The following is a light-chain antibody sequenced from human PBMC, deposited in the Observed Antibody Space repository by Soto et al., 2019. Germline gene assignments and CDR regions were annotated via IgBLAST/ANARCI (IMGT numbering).Light chain of an antibody. CDR2: GAS. CDR1: QSFSSS. J-gene: IGKJ1*01. Sequence: EIVMTQSPATLSVSPGERATLSCRASQSFSSSLAWYQQKPGQAPRLLIYGASTRATGIPARFSGSGSGTEFTLTISSLQSEDFAVYYCQQYNNWWTFGQGTKVEVK. CDR3: QQYNNWWT. V-gene: IGKV3-15*01.